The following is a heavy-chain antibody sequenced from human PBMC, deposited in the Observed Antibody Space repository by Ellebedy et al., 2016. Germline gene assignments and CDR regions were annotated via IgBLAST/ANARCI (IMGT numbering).Heavy chain of an antibody. CDR2: VYHSGST. D-gene: IGHD3-3*01. J-gene: IGHJ6*03. Sequence: SETLSLXXTVSGGSVINGGAYWSWIRQPPGRGLEWIGYVYHSGSTKLNPSLQSRVTMSVDTSKNQFSLKLSSVTAADTAVYYCARSSTYYDFWSGLYYYYYYMDVWGKGTTVTVSS. CDR3: ARSSTYYDFWSGLYYYYYYMDV. CDR1: GGSVINGGAY. V-gene: IGHV4-61*08.